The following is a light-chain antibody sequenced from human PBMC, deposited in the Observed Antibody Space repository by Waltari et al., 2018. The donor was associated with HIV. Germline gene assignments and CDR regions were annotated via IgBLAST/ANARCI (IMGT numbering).Light chain of an antibody. CDR3: QQHYSTLWT. V-gene: IGKV4-1*01. CDR1: QSVLYSSNNKNY. CDR2: WAS. Sequence: DIVMTQSPDSLAVSLGERATINCKSSQSVLYSSNNKNYLAWYQQKPGQSPKLLIYWASTRESGVPDRFSGSGSGTDFTLTISSLQAEDVAVYYCQQHYSTLWTFGQGTKVEIK. J-gene: IGKJ1*01.